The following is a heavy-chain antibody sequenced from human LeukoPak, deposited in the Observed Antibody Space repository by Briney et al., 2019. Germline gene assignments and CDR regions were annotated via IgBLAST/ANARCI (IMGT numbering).Heavy chain of an antibody. V-gene: IGHV1-18*01. CDR2: ISAYNGNT. CDR1: GYTFTSYG. CDR3: ARDKLERITIFGVVMGGMDV. D-gene: IGHD3-3*01. J-gene: IGHJ6*02. Sequence: ASVKVSCKASGYTFTSYGISWARQAPGQGLEWMGWISAYNGNTNYAQKLQGRVTMTTDTSTSTAYMELRSLRSDDTAVYYCARDKLERITIFGVVMGGMDVWGQGTTITVSS.